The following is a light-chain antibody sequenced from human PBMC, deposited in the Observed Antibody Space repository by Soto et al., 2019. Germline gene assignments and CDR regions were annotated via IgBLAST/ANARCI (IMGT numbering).Light chain of an antibody. Sequence: DIQMTQSPSTLSGSVGDRVTITSRTSQTISSWLAWYQQKXGKAPKXXIYKAPTLKSGVPSRFSGSGSGTEFTLTISSLQPDDVATYYCQHYNSSSEAFGQGTKVDIK. CDR2: KAP. V-gene: IGKV1-5*03. J-gene: IGKJ1*01. CDR3: QHYNSSSEA. CDR1: QTISSW.